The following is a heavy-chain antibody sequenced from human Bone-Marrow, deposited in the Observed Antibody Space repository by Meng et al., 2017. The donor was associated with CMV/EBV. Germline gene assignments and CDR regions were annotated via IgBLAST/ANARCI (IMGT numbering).Heavy chain of an antibody. Sequence: GESLKISCAASGFTFSSYSMNWVRQAPGKGLQWVSHISSSANTIYYADSVKGRFNISRDNSKNTLYLQMNSLRAEDTAVYYCAKDVWYSSGCGSWGQGTLVTVSS. V-gene: IGHV3-48*01. D-gene: IGHD6-19*01. CDR1: GFTFSSYS. CDR3: AKDVWYSSGCGS. CDR2: ISSSANTI. J-gene: IGHJ5*02.